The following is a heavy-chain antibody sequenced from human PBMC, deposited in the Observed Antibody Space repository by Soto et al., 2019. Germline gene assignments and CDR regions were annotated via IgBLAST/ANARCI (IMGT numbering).Heavy chain of an antibody. CDR1: GDSVSSNSAA. V-gene: IGHV6-1*01. Sequence: SQTLSLTCAISGDSVSSNSAAWNWIRQSPSRGLEWLGRTYYRSKWYNDYAVSVKSRITINPDTSKNQFSLQLNSVTPEDTAVYYCARGWGGYCSSTSCYNSRIVYYCGMDVWGQGTTVTGSS. J-gene: IGHJ6*02. CDR3: ARGWGGYCSSTSCYNSRIVYYCGMDV. D-gene: IGHD2-2*02. CDR2: TYYRSKWYN.